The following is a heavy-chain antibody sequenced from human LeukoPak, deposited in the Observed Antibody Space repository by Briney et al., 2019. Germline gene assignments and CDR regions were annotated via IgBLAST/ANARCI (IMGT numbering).Heavy chain of an antibody. Sequence: VASVKVSCKASGYTFTGYYMHWVRQAPGQGLEGMGWINPNSGGTNYAQKLQGRVTMTTDTSTSTAYMELRSLRSDDTAVYYCARAHPEYYDSSGYNPLDFWGQGTLVTVSS. J-gene: IGHJ4*02. CDR3: ARAHPEYYDSSGYNPLDF. V-gene: IGHV1-2*02. CDR2: INPNSGGT. D-gene: IGHD3-22*01. CDR1: GYTFTGYY.